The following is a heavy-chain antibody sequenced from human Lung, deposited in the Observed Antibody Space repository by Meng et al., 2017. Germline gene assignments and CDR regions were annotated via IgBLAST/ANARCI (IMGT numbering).Heavy chain of an antibody. Sequence: GESLKISCATSGFNFDDYAMHWVRQAPGKGLEWVPLISYDGRDAYYADSVKGRFTISRDNPKNSLYVQMNSLSAEDTALYYCVKDLGAIGVTEAFDVWGQGTVVTVSS. D-gene: IGHD3-10*01. CDR2: ISYDGRDA. CDR3: VKDLGAIGVTEAFDV. J-gene: IGHJ3*01. CDR1: GFNFDDYA. V-gene: IGHV3-43D*03.